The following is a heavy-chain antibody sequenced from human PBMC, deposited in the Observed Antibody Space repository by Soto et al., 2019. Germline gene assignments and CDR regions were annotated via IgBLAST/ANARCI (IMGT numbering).Heavy chain of an antibody. Sequence: QVQLVQSGAEVKKPGSSVKVSCKASGGTFSSYAISWVRQAPGQGLEWMGGIIPIFGTANYAQKFQGRVTITADESTSTAYMELSSMSSEDTAVYYCARLSLRTNLDFDYWGQGTLVTVSS. J-gene: IGHJ4*02. CDR1: GGTFSSYA. CDR2: IIPIFGTA. D-gene: IGHD5-12*01. CDR3: ARLSLRTNLDFDY. V-gene: IGHV1-69*12.